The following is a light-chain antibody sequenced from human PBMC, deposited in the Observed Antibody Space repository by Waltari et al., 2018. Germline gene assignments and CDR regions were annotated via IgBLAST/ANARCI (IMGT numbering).Light chain of an antibody. V-gene: IGLV3-1*01. CDR3: QALGTGAWV. CDR2: QDT. Sequence: WYQQKPRQSPLLVIYQDTNRPSGIPERLSGSKSGNAATLTISGTQAMDEADYYCQALGTGAWVFGGGTKLTVL. J-gene: IGLJ3*02.